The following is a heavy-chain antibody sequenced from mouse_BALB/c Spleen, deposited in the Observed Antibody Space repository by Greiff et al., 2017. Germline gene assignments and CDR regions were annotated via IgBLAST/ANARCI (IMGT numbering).Heavy chain of an antibody. J-gene: IGHJ4*01. V-gene: IGHV5-9-4*01. D-gene: IGHD4-1*01. Sequence: EVQRVESGGGLVKPGGSLKLSCAASGFTFSSYAMSWVRQSPEKRLEWVAEISSGGSYTYYPDTVTGRFTISRDNAKNTLYLEMSSLRSEDTAMYYCARDLTGPYAMDYWGQGTSVTVSS. CDR3: ARDLTGPYAMDY. CDR1: GFTFSSYA. CDR2: ISSGGSYT.